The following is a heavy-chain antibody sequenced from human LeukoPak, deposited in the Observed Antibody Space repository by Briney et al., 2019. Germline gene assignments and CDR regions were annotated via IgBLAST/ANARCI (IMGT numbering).Heavy chain of an antibody. V-gene: IGHV3-64*01. CDR3: ARTGGATYYGSAMYYFDC. J-gene: IGHJ4*02. Sequence: GGSLRLSCAASGFTLSRCAMQWVRQAPGQGLEYVSGISNNGGTYYANSVKGRFTISRDNSKNTLYLQLGSLRAEDMAVYYCARTGGATYYGSAMYYFDCWGQGTLVTVSS. D-gene: IGHD1-26*01. CDR2: ISNNGGT. CDR1: GFTLSRCA.